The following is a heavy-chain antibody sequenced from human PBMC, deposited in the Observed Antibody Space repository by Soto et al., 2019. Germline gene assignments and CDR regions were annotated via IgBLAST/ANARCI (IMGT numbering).Heavy chain of an antibody. CDR2: INNDGSST. CDR1: GFTLNKYL. CDR3: ARDLGGPDY. V-gene: IGHV3-74*01. D-gene: IGHD3-16*01. Sequence: GGSRRLSWAASGFTLNKYLMHWVREAPGKGLVWVSRINNDGSSTAYADPVKGRFTISRDNAKNTLYLQMNSLRAEDTAIYYCARDLGGPDYWGQGTLVTVSS. J-gene: IGHJ4*02.